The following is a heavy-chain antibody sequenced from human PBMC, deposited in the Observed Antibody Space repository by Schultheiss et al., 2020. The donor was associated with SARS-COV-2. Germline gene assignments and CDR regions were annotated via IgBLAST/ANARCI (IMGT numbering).Heavy chain of an antibody. CDR3: ATSKGYYYGMDV. Sequence: SVKVSCKASGGTFSSYAISWVRQAPGQGLEWMGGIIPIFGTANYAQKFQGRVTITADESTSTAYMELSSLRSDDTAVYYCATSKGYYYGMDVWGQGTTVTVSS. CDR1: GGTFSSYA. V-gene: IGHV1-69*13. J-gene: IGHJ6*02. CDR2: IIPIFGTA.